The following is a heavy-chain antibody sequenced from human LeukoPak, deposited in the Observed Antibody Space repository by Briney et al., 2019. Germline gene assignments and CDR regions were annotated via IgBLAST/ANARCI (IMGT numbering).Heavy chain of an antibody. V-gene: IGHV3-30*04. CDR2: ISYDGSNK. CDR1: GFTFSSYA. D-gene: IGHD1-26*01. Sequence: GGSLRLSCAASGFTFSSYAMHWVRQAPGKGLEWVTVISYDGSNKYYADSVKGRFTISRDNSKNTLYLQMNTLRAEDTAVYYCAKDSGSYYYGVDVWGQGTTVTVSS. CDR3: AKDSGSYYYGVDV. J-gene: IGHJ6*02.